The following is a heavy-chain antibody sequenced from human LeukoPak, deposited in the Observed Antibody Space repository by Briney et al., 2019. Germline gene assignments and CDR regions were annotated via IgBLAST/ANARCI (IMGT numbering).Heavy chain of an antibody. D-gene: IGHD3-10*01. CDR3: ARAVRGVIIYFDY. CDR2: INPNSGGT. Sequence: ASVKVSCKASGYTFTGYYIHWVRQAPGQGLEWMGWINPNSGGTNYAQKFQGRVTMTRDTSISTAYMELSRLRSDDTAVYYCARAVRGVIIYFDYWGQGTMVTVSS. CDR1: GYTFTGYY. V-gene: IGHV1-2*02. J-gene: IGHJ4*02.